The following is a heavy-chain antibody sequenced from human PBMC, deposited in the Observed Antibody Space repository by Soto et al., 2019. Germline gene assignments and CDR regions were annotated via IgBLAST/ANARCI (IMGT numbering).Heavy chain of an antibody. CDR3: ARNLGKPAAIGYYYMDV. J-gene: IGHJ6*03. CDR1: GYTFTSYD. D-gene: IGHD2-2*01. Sequence: ASVKVSCKASGYTFTSYDINWVRQATGQGLEWMGWMNPNSGNTGYAQKFQGRVTMTRNTSISTAYMELSSLRSEDTAVYYCARNLGKPAAIGYYYMDVWGKGTTVTVS. CDR2: MNPNSGNT. V-gene: IGHV1-8*01.